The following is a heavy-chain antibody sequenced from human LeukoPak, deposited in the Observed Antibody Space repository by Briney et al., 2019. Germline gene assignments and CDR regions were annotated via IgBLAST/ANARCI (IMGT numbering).Heavy chain of an antibody. J-gene: IGHJ5*02. V-gene: IGHV4-59*01. CDR1: GGSISGYY. CDR3: ARGPDLRLNWFDP. CDR2: IYYSGST. D-gene: IGHD3-3*01. Sequence: SETLSLTCTVSGGSISGYYWSWIRQPPGRGLEWIGYIYYSGSTSYNPSLKSRVTISLDTSRNQFSLKLSSVTATDTAVYYCARGPDLRLNWFDPWGQGTLVTASS.